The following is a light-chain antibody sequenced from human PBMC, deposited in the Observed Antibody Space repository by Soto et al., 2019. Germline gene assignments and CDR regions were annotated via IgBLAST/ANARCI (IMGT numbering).Light chain of an antibody. CDR2: GAS. J-gene: IGKJ2*01. CDR1: QSVRSNY. V-gene: IGKV3-20*01. CDR3: QQYGGSPYT. Sequence: EIGLTQSPGTLSLSPGERATLSCRASQSVRSNYLAWYQQKPGQAPRLLIYGASSRATGIPDRFSGTGSGTDFTLTISRLEPEDFAVYYCQQYGGSPYTFGQGTKLEIK.